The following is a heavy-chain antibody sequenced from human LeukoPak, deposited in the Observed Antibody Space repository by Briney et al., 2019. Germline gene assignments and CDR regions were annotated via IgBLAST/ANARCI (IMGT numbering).Heavy chain of an antibody. CDR3: ARDQRRYCSGGSCSLGDY. J-gene: IGHJ4*02. D-gene: IGHD2-15*01. CDR1: GFTFSSYG. Sequence: GGSLRLSCAASGFTFSSYGMHWVRQAPGKGLGWVAVIWYDGSNKYYADSVKGRFTISRDNSKNTLYLQMNSLRAEDTAVYYCARDQRRYCSGGSCSLGDYWGQGTLVTVSS. V-gene: IGHV3-33*01. CDR2: IWYDGSNK.